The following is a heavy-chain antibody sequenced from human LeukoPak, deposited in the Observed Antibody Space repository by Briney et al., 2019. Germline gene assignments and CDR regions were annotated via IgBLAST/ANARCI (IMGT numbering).Heavy chain of an antibody. CDR2: ITTSDGNT. D-gene: IGHD6-6*01. CDR1: GFTFSSYT. J-gene: IGHJ4*02. V-gene: IGHV3-23*01. Sequence: GGSLRLSCAASGFTFSSYTMSWVRQAPGKGLEWVSTITTSDGNTYYADSVKGRFTVSRDNSKNTLYLQMNSLRAEDTAVYYCAKGIAARPGNYFDYWGQGTLVTVSS. CDR3: AKGIAARPGNYFDY.